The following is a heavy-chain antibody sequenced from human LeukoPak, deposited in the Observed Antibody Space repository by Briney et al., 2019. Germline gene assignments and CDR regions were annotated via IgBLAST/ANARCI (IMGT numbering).Heavy chain of an antibody. CDR2: TWYDESNK. V-gene: IGHV3-33*01. CDR1: GFIFSNYG. Sequence: PGGSLRLSCAASGFIFSNYGMHWVRQAPGRGLEWVALTWYDESNKYYAESVKGRFTISRDNSKNTLYLQMNSLRAEDTAVYYCARDLWCGADCYGTFDIWGQGTMVSVSS. D-gene: IGHD2-21*02. J-gene: IGHJ3*02. CDR3: ARDLWCGADCYGTFDI.